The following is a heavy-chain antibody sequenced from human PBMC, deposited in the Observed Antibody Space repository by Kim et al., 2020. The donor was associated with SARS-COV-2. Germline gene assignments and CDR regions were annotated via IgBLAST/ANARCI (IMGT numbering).Heavy chain of an antibody. CDR2: IYYSGST. CDR3: ARDLGDSYGYSLDC. J-gene: IGHJ4*01. CDR1: GGSISSGGYY. Sequence: SETLSLTCTVSGGSISSGGYYWNWIRQHPGKGLEWIGYIYYSGSTYYNPSLKSRVTISVDTSNNQFSLKLSSVTAADTAIYYCARDLGDSYGYSLDCWG. V-gene: IGHV4-31*03. D-gene: IGHD5-18*01.